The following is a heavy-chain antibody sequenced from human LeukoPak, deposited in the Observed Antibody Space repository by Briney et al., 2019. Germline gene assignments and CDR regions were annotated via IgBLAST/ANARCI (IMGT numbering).Heavy chain of an antibody. V-gene: IGHV4-59*08. J-gene: IGHJ4*02. D-gene: IGHD6-13*01. Sequence: SETLSLTCTVSGGSISSFYWSWIRQPPGKGLEWIGNIFYSGSPNYNPSLKSRVTTSFDTSKNQFSLKLSFVTAADTAVYYCARVGRIAAAGTYDYWGQGTLVTVSS. CDR1: GGSISSFY. CDR2: IFYSGSP. CDR3: ARVGRIAAAGTYDY.